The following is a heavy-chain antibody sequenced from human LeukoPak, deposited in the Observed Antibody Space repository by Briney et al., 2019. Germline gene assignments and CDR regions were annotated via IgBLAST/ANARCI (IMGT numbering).Heavy chain of an antibody. V-gene: IGHV4-38-2*02. CDR2: IYHSGST. Sequence: SETLSLTCTVSGYSISSGYYWGWIRQPPGKGLEWIGEIYHSGSTNYNPSLKSRVTISVDKSKNQFSLKLSSVTAADTAVYYCARKLAVARSYFQHWGQGTLVTVSS. CDR3: ARKLAVARSYFQH. CDR1: GYSISSGYY. J-gene: IGHJ1*01. D-gene: IGHD6-19*01.